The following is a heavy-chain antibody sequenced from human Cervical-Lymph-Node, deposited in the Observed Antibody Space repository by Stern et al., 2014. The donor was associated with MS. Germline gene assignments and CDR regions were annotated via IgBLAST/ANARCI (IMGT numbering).Heavy chain of an antibody. D-gene: IGHD6-19*01. J-gene: IGHJ3*02. CDR1: GFTFSNYD. V-gene: IGHV3-13*01. CDR3: ARAPRMGIGMAGRAFDI. CDR2: IGTAGDT. Sequence: EVQLVESGGGLLQPGGSLRLSCAASGFTFSNYDMHWVRQPTGKGLEWVSVIGTAGDTYYSGAVKGRFTISRENVKNSLYLQMNSLRAGDTAVYYCARAPRMGIGMAGRAFDIWGQGTMVTVSS.